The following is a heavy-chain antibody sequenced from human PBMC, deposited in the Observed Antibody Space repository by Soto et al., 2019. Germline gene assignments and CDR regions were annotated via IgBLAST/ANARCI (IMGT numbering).Heavy chain of an antibody. CDR3: ARDLWRDAACVSTSCYYNWFDP. CDR2: IIPIFGTA. Sequence: QVQLVQSGAEVKKPGSSVKVSCKASGGAFSIYGISWVRQAPGQGLEWMGGIIPIFGTANYAQKFQGRVTITADESTSTAYMELSSLRSEDTAVYYCARDLWRDAACVSTSCYYNWFDPWGQGTLVTVSS. D-gene: IGHD2-2*01. CDR1: GGAFSIYG. V-gene: IGHV1-69*12. J-gene: IGHJ5*02.